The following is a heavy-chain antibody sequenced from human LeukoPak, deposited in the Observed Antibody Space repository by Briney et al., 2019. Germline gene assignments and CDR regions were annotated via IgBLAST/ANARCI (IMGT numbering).Heavy chain of an antibody. CDR2: ISSSSSYI. CDR1: GFTFSNAW. D-gene: IGHD2-15*01. CDR3: ARDGSTVVVVAAIDY. J-gene: IGHJ4*02. Sequence: GGSLRLSCAASGFTFSNAWMNWVRQAPGKGLEWVSSISSSSSYIYYADSVKGRFTISRDNAKNSLYLQMNSLRAEDTAVYYCARDGSTVVVVAAIDYWGQGTLVTVSS. V-gene: IGHV3-21*01.